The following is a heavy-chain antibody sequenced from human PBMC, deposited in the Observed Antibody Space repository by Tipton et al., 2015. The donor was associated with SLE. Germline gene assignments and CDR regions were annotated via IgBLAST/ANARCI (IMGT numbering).Heavy chain of an antibody. J-gene: IGHJ4*02. Sequence: TLSLTCPVSGGSISSYYWSWVRQPAGKGLEWVGHIYTSGSTNFNPSPKSRVTMSVDTSKKQFSLKLSSVTAADTAVYYCVKRGRTLNTLDYWGQGTLVTVSS. CDR1: GGSISSYY. D-gene: IGHD2/OR15-2a*01. V-gene: IGHV4-4*07. CDR2: IYTSGST. CDR3: VKRGRTLNTLDY.